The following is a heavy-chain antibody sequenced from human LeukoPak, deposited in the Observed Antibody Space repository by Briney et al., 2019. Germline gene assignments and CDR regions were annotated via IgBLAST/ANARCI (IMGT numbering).Heavy chain of an antibody. V-gene: IGHV4-59*01. D-gene: IGHD3-22*01. CDR1: GGSISSYY. CDR3: ARGFGLLYYYYYMDV. CDR2: IYYSGST. J-gene: IGHJ6*03. Sequence: SETLSLTCTVSGGSISSYYWGWIRQPPGKGLEWIGYIYYSGSTNYNPSLKSRVTISVDTSKNQFSLKLSSVTAADTAVYYCARGFGLLYYYYYMDVWGKGTTVTVSS.